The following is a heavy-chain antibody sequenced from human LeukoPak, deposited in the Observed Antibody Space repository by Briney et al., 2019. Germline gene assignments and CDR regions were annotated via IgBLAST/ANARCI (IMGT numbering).Heavy chain of an antibody. CDR1: GGSISSGSYY. D-gene: IGHD5-24*01. CDR2: IYTSGST. V-gene: IGHV4-61*02. J-gene: IGHJ6*03. CDR3: ARDSYNPFRACYMDV. Sequence: PSQTLSLTCTVSGGSISSGSYYWSWIRQPAGKGLEWIGRIYTSGSTNYNPSLKSRVTISVDTSKNQFSLKLSSVTAADTAVYYCARDSYNPFRACYMDVWGKGTTVTVSS.